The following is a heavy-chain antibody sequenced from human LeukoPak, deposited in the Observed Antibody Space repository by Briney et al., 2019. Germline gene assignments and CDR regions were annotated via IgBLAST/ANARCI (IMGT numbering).Heavy chain of an antibody. CDR3: AKDGTVTPFDY. D-gene: IGHD4-17*01. CDR2: ISYDGSNK. J-gene: IGHJ4*02. V-gene: IGHV3-30*18. Sequence: RRSLRLSCAASGFTFSSYGMHWVRQAPGKGLEWVAVISYDGSNKYYADSVKGRFTISRDNSKNTLYLQMNSLRAEDTAVYYCAKDGTVTPFDYWGQGTLVTVSS. CDR1: GFTFSSYG.